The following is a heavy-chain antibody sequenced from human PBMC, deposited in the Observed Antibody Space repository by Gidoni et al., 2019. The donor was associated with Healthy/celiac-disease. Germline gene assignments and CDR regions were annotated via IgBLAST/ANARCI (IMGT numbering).Heavy chain of an antibody. J-gene: IGHJ3*02. CDR2: IYSGGST. D-gene: IGHD1-26*01. CDR1: GFTVRSNY. Sequence: EVQLVESGVGLIQPGGSLRLSCAASGFTVRSNYMSWVRQAPGKGLEWVSVIYSGGSTYYADSVKGRFTISRDNSKNTLYLQMNSLRAEDTAVYYCARVMSGSYWGDAFDIWGQGTMVTVSS. CDR3: ARVMSGSYWGDAFDI. V-gene: IGHV3-53*01.